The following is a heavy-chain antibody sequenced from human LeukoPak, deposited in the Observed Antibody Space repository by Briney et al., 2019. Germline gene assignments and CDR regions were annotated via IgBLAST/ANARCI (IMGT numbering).Heavy chain of an antibody. J-gene: IGHJ5*02. D-gene: IGHD3-10*01. Sequence: PSETLSLTCTVSGDSISTYYWSWIRQPPGKGLEWIGYIYYSGSTYYNPPLKSRVTISVDTSKNQFSLKLSSVTAADTAVYYCAREAGGRFDPWGQGTLVTVSS. CDR3: AREAGGRFDP. CDR2: IYYSGST. V-gene: IGHV4-59*12. CDR1: GDSISTYY.